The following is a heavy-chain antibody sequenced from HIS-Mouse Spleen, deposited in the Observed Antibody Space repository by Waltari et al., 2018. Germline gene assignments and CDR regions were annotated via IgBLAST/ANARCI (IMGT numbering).Heavy chain of an antibody. Sequence: QVTLRESGPALVKPTQTLTLTCTFSGFSLSTSGMCVSWIRQPPGKALEVLARIDWDDDKYYSTSLKTRFTISKDTSKNQVVLTMTNMDPVDTATYYCARIAEGYSSGWYAFDYWGQGTLVTVSS. CDR2: IDWDDDK. CDR3: ARIAEGYSSGWYAFDY. D-gene: IGHD6-19*01. CDR1: GFSLSTSGMC. J-gene: IGHJ4*02. V-gene: IGHV2-70*15.